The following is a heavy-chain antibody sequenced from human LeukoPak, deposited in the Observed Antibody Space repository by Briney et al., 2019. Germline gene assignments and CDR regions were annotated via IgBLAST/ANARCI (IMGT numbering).Heavy chain of an antibody. V-gene: IGHV3-23*01. J-gene: IGHJ4*02. CDR3: AKDRRITIFGVVITYFDY. CDR2: ISGSGGST. Sequence: GGSLRLSCAASGFTFSSYAMSWVRQAPGKGLEWVSAISGSGGSTYYADSVKGRFTTSRDNSKNTLYLQMNSLRAEDTAVYYCAKDRRITIFGVVITYFDYWGQGTLVTVSS. D-gene: IGHD3-3*01. CDR1: GFTFSSYA.